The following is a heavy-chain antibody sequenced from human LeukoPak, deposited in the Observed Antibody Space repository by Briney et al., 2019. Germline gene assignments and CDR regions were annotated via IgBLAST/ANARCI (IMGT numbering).Heavy chain of an antibody. D-gene: IGHD2-2*01. CDR3: ARDHIGGPMGCSSTTTYGGCYYYYYGMDV. CDR2: INPSGGST. Sequence: ASVKVSCKASGYTFTSYYMHWVRQAPGQGLEWMGIINPSGGSTSYAQKFQGRVTMTRDTSTSTVYMELSSLRSEDTAVYYCARDHIGGPMGCSSTTTYGGCYYYYYGMDVWGQGTTVTVSS. V-gene: IGHV1-46*01. CDR1: GYTFTSYY. J-gene: IGHJ6*02.